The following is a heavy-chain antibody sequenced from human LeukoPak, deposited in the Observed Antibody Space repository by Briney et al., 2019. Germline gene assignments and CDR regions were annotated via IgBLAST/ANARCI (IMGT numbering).Heavy chain of an antibody. CDR2: IYHSGST. D-gene: IGHD6-13*01. V-gene: IGHV4-38-2*02. J-gene: IGHJ5*02. Sequence: SETLSLTCTVSGYSISSGYYWGWIRQPPGKGLEWIGSIYHSGSTYYNPPLKSRVTISVDTSKNQFSLKLSSVTAADTAVYYCARDESWDNWFDPWGQGTLVTVSS. CDR1: GYSISSGYY. CDR3: ARDESWDNWFDP.